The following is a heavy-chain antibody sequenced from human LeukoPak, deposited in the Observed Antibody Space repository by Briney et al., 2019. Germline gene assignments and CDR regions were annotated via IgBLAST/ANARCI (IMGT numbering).Heavy chain of an antibody. CDR2: LRGSGGNT. V-gene: IGHV3-23*01. CDR3: AKDPQAIIRGVNDY. Sequence: PGGSLRLSCAASGFTLSSYAMSWLRQAPGKGLEWVSSLRGSGGNTYYADSVTSRFTSSRDNSKNTLYLQMNSLRAEDTAGYYGAKDPQAIIRGVNDYWGKGTLVTVSS. J-gene: IGHJ4*02. CDR1: GFTLSSYA. D-gene: IGHD3-10*01.